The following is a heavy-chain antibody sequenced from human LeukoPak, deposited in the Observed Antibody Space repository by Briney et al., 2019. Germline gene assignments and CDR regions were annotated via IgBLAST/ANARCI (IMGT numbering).Heavy chain of an antibody. V-gene: IGHV4-59*06. D-gene: IGHD6-13*01. CDR2: IYYSGST. Sequence: SETLSLTCTVSGGSMFSSYWTWIRQPAGKGLEWIGYIYYSGSTYYNPSLKSRVTISVDTSKNQFSLKLSSVTAADTAVYYCARSGIAAAAFDYWGQGTLVTVSS. CDR3: ARSGIAAAAFDY. CDR1: GGSMFSSY. J-gene: IGHJ4*02.